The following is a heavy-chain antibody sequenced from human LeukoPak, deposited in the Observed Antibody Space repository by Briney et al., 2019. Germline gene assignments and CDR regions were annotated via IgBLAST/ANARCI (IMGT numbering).Heavy chain of an antibody. CDR2: IKQDGSEK. CDR1: GFIVRSNY. J-gene: IGHJ4*02. CDR3: ARYLGFIDY. D-gene: IGHD7-27*01. Sequence: GGSLRLSCAASGFIVRSNYMSWVRQAPGKGLEWVANIKQDGSEKYYVDSVKGRFTISRDNAKNSLYLQMNSLRAEDTAVYYCARYLGFIDYWGQGTLVTVSS. V-gene: IGHV3-7*01.